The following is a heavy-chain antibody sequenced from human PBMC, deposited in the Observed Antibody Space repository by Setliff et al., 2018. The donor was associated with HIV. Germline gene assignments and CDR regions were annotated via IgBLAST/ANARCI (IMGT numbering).Heavy chain of an antibody. CDR3: ATLKMATIYRDFDY. CDR1: GISINGYY. V-gene: IGHV4-4*08. D-gene: IGHD5-12*01. J-gene: IGHJ4*02. Sequence: ETLSLTCSVSGISINGYYWSWIRKSPRTRLEWIGYVSSIGNTNYNPSLKSRVTISVDTSKNQFSLKLSSVTAADTAVYYCATLKMATIYRDFDYWGQGTLVTVSS. CDR2: VSSIGNT.